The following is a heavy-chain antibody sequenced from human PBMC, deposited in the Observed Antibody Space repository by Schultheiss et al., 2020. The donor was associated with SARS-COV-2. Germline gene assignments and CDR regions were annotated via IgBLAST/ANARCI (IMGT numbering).Heavy chain of an antibody. Sequence: SETLSLTCTVSGGSISSSSYYLGWIRQPPGKGLEWIGSIYYSGSTYYNPSLKSRVTISVDTSKNQFSLKLSSVTAADTAVYYCARAAIVVVAAKGNWYFDLWGRGTLVTVSS. D-gene: IGHD2-15*01. CDR2: IYYSGST. V-gene: IGHV4-39*01. J-gene: IGHJ2*01. CDR1: GGSISSSSYY. CDR3: ARAAIVVVAAKGNWYFDL.